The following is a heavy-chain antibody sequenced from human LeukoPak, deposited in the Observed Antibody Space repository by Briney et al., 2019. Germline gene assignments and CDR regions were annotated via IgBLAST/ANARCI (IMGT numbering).Heavy chain of an antibody. CDR3: ATDYGYSYALGAFDI. CDR2: IIPIFGTA. V-gene: IGHV1-69*06. CDR1: GGTFSSYA. Sequence: SVKVSCKASGGTFSSYAISWVRQAPGQGLEWMGGIIPIFGTAIYAQKFQGRVTMTEDTSTDTAYMELSSLRSEDTAVYYCATDYGYSYALGAFDIWGQGTMVTVSS. J-gene: IGHJ3*02. D-gene: IGHD5-18*01.